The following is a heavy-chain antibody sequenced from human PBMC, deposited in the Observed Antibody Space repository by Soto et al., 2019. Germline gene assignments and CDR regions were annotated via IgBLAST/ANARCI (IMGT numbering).Heavy chain of an antibody. CDR3: AIYSSGWYPLDY. D-gene: IGHD6-19*01. J-gene: IGHJ4*02. V-gene: IGHV3-48*01. Sequence: GGSLRLSCAASGFTFSSYSMNWVRQAPGKGLEWVSYISSSSTIYYADSVKGRFTISRDNAKNSLYLQMNSLRAEDTAVYYCAIYSSGWYPLDYWGQETLVTSPQ. CDR1: GFTFSSYS. CDR2: ISSSSTI.